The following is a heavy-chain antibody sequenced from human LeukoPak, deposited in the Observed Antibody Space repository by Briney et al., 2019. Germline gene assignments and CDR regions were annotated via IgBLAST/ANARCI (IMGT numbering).Heavy chain of an antibody. CDR1: GDSFTKYY. D-gene: IGHD2-15*01. CDR2: INPNDGST. CDR3: APSVRSGGSYYFDY. Sequence: ASVTVSFTASGDSFTKYYMHWVRQAPGQGLEWMGIINPNDGSTTYTQKFQGRVTMTTDTSTSTVNMELSSLRSEDTAVYYCAPSVRSGGSYYFDYWGQGTLVTVS. V-gene: IGHV1-46*01. J-gene: IGHJ4*02.